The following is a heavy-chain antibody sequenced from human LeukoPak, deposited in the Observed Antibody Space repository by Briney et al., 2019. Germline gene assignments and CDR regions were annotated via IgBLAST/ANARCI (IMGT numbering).Heavy chain of an antibody. J-gene: IGHJ3*02. CDR3: ARVGRGDGYNQDAFDI. CDR1: GFTFSSYS. D-gene: IGHD5-24*01. V-gene: IGHV3-21*01. CDR2: ISSGSSYI. Sequence: PGGSLRLSCAASGFTFSSYSMNWVRQAPGKGLEWVSSISSGSSYIYYGDSVKGRFITSRDNAKNSLYLQMNSLRAEDTAVYYCARVGRGDGYNQDAFDIWGQGTMVTVSS.